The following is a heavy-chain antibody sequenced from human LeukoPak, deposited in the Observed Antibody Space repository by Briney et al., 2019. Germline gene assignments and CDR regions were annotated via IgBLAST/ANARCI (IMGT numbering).Heavy chain of an antibody. J-gene: IGHJ4*02. CDR2: IKSKTDGGTT. CDR1: GFTISSYA. CDR3: TTLNWNDVLEDY. D-gene: IGHD1-1*01. Sequence: GGSLRLSCAVSGFTISSYAMSWVRQAPGKGLEWVGRIKSKTDGGTTDYAAPVKGRFTISRDDSKNTLYLQMNSVKTEDTDVYYCTTLNWNDVLEDYWGQGTLVTVSS. V-gene: IGHV3-15*01.